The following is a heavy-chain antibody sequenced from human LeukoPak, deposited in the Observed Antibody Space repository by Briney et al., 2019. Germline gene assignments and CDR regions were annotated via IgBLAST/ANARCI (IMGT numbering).Heavy chain of an antibody. CDR3: ARRFDS. V-gene: IGHV4-59*08. J-gene: IGHJ4*02. CDR1: VGSINNYY. CDR2: ISYSGST. Sequence: SETLSLTCTVSVGSINNYYWSWIRLPPGKGLEWIGYISYSGSTNYNPSLRSRVTISVDTSKNQFSLKLSSVTAADTAVYYCARRFDSWGQGTLVTVSS.